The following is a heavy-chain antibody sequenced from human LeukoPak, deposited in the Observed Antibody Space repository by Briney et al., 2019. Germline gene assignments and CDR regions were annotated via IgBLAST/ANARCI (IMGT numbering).Heavy chain of an antibody. CDR1: GYTFTSYG. V-gene: IGHV1-18*04. Sequence: ASVKVSCKASGYTFTSYGISWVRRAPGQGLEWMGWISAYNGNTNYAQKLQGRVTMTTDTSTSTAYMELRSLRSDDTAVYYCARDGAVAGIGYYYGMDVWGKGTTVTVSS. D-gene: IGHD6-19*01. CDR3: ARDGAVAGIGYYYGMDV. J-gene: IGHJ6*04. CDR2: ISAYNGNT.